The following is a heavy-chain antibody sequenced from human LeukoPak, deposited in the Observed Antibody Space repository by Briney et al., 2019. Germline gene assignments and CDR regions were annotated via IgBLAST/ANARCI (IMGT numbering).Heavy chain of an antibody. V-gene: IGHV1-2*06. D-gene: IGHD1-26*01. Sequence: ASVKVSCKASGDTLTGYYIHWVRQAPGQGLEWMGHINPNSGGTKSAQKFQGRVSMTRDTSISTAYLEVTSPRSDDTAVYYCAREGTGGSYQTWGQGTLVTVSS. CDR1: GDTLTGYY. CDR3: AREGTGGSYQT. J-gene: IGHJ5*02. CDR2: INPNSGGT.